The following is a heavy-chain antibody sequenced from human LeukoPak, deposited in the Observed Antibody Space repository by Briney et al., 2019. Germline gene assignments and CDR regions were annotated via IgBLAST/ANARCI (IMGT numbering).Heavy chain of an antibody. CDR3: ARDLGYYDSSGYPLGY. D-gene: IGHD3-22*01. Sequence: SETLSLTCAVYGGSFSGYYWSWIRQPPGKGLEWIGEINHSGSTNYNPSLKSRVTISVDTSKNQFSLKLSSVTAADTAVYYCARDLGYYDSSGYPLGYWGQGTLVTVSS. CDR2: INHSGST. J-gene: IGHJ4*02. CDR1: GGSFSGYY. V-gene: IGHV4-34*01.